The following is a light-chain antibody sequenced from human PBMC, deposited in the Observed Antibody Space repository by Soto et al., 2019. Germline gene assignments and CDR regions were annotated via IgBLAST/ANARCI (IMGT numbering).Light chain of an antibody. J-gene: IGKJ4*01. CDR3: LQDDDLPVT. Sequence: DIQMTQSPSSLSASVGDRVTITCQASQNITNFLNWYQHKLGKAPNLLIYDASNLEAEVPSRFSGTGSGTEFSLTISSLQPEDIGSYFCLQDDDLPVTFGGGTKVEIK. CDR2: DAS. V-gene: IGKV1-33*01. CDR1: QNITNF.